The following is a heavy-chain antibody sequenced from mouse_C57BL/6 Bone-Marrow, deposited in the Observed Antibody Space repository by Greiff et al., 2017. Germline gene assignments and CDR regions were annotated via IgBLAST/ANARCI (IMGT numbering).Heavy chain of an antibody. CDR1: GYSITSGYY. D-gene: IGHD4-1*01. CDR3: ARHWVWFAY. Sequence: EVQLQESGPGLVKPSPSLSFTCSVTGYSITSGYYWNWMRQFPGNKLEWMGYISYDGSNNYNPSLKNRISITRDTSKNQFFLKLNSVATEDTATYCCARHWVWFAYWGQGTLVTVSA. V-gene: IGHV3-6*01. J-gene: IGHJ3*01. CDR2: ISYDGSN.